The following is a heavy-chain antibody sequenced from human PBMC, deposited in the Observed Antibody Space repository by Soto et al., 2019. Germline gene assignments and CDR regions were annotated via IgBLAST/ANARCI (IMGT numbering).Heavy chain of an antibody. V-gene: IGHV4-4*07. CDR3: ARGRSNRYYYGLDV. CDR2: IYASETT. J-gene: IGHJ6*02. Sequence: PSETLSLTCTVSGGSISRFYWSWIRQPAGKGLEWIGRIYASETTRYNPSLMNRVTMSVDASRNQFSLRLTSVTAADTAVYYCARGRSNRYYYGLDVWGQGTTVTVS. CDR1: GGSISRFY.